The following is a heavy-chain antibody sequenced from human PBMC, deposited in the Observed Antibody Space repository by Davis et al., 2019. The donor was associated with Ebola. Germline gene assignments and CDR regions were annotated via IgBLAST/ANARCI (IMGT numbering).Heavy chain of an antibody. CDR1: GFTFSSYW. CDR2: IKQDGSEK. J-gene: IGHJ6*02. D-gene: IGHD2-21*02. Sequence: GESLKISCAASGFTFSSYWMSWVRQAPGKGLEWVANIKQDGSEKYYVDSVKGRFTISRDNAKNSLYLQMSSLRAEDTAFYYCAKGVTGTYYYYGMDVWGQGTTVTVSS. CDR3: AKGVTGTYYYYGMDV. V-gene: IGHV3-7*03.